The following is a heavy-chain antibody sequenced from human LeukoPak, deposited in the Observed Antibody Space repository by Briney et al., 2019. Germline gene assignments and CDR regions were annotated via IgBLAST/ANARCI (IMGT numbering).Heavy chain of an antibody. V-gene: IGHV3-23*01. CDR2: ISSGGSRT. CDR3: AKGTYYHTSGTSSTETFGEN. CDR1: GFTFSSYA. D-gene: IGHD3-10*01. J-gene: IGHJ4*02. Sequence: PGGSLRLSCAASGFTFSSYAMSWVRQAPGKGLEWVSVISSGGSRTYYAASVKGRFTISRDNSENTLYLQMNSLRAEDTAVYYCAKGTYYHTSGTSSTETFGENWGQGTLVTVSS.